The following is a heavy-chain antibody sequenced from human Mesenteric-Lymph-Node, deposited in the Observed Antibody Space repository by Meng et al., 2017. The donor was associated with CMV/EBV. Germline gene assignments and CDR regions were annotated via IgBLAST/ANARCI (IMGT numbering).Heavy chain of an antibody. CDR2: INPSSGFT. CDR3: ARDGGGSNYYFDY. D-gene: IGHD2-15*01. Sequence: CKASGYTFTSYYMHWGRQAPGQGLEWMGIINPSSGFTSYAQKFLVRVTMTRDTSTSTVYMELSSLRSEDTAMYYCARDGGGSNYYFDYWGQGALVTVSS. CDR1: GYTFTSYY. V-gene: IGHV1-46*01. J-gene: IGHJ4*02.